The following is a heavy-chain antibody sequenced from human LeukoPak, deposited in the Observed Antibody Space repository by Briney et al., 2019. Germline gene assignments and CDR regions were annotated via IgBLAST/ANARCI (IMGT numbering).Heavy chain of an antibody. J-gene: IGHJ4*02. D-gene: IGHD3-10*01. CDR3: TRDLPVPSLVRGIIIYGLIDY. CDR2: ISPDGCTT. CDR1: GFTFSSIS. Sequence: PGGSLRLSCEASGFTFSSISMNWVRQAPGKGLEWVSSISPDGCTTYHADSVKGRFSTSRDNAKSSLYLQMNSLRAEDTAVYYCTRDLPVPSLVRGIIIYGLIDYWGQGTLVTVSS. V-gene: IGHV3-21*06.